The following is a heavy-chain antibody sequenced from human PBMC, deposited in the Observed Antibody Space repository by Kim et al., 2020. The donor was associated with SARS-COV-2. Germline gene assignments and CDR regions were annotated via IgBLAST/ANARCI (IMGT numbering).Heavy chain of an antibody. CDR3: ARGGRGGNSLYYYYYYGMDV. V-gene: IGHV4-34*01. D-gene: IGHD2-21*02. Sequence: RVTISVDTSKNQFSLKLSSVTAADTAVYYCARGGRGGNSLYYYYYYGMDVWGQGTTVTVSS. J-gene: IGHJ6*02.